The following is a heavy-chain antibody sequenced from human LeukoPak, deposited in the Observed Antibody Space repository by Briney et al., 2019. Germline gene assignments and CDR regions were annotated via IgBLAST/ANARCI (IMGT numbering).Heavy chain of an antibody. V-gene: IGHV4-34*01. Sequence: PSETLTLTCAVYGGSFSSYYGWWLRRSPGKGLEWIAEYNHRGDTNYNPSVKRRVTISVDTSNNTFSPKVTSLTAPDTAVYYCARGRTISETSYFDYWGQGTLVTVSS. CDR3: ARGRTISETSYFDY. J-gene: IGHJ4*03. CDR2: YNHRGDT. D-gene: IGHD1-7*01. CDR1: GGSFSSYY.